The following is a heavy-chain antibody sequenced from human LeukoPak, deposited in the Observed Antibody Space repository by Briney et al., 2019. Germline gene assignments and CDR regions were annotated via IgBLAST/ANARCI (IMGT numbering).Heavy chain of an antibody. J-gene: IGHJ4*02. D-gene: IGHD3-22*01. CDR2: INPSGGST. Sequence: ASVKVSCKASGYTFTSYYMHWVRQAPGQGLEWMGIINPSGGSTDYAQRFQGRVTMTRDMSTSTVYMELSNLKSEDTAVYYCARDLDSSGSDYWGQGTLVTVSS. V-gene: IGHV1-46*01. CDR1: GYTFTSYY. CDR3: ARDLDSSGSDY.